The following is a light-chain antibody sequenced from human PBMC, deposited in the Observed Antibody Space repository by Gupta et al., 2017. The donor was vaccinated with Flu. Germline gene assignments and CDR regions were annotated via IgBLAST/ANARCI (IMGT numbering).Light chain of an antibody. CDR3: VLYMGGGIGL. CDR2: STS. V-gene: IGLV8-61*01. Sequence: QTVVTQEPSFSVSPGGTVTLTCGLSSGSVSTSYYPSWYQQTPGQAPRTLIYSTSTRSSGVPDRFFGSIVGNKAALTITGAQADDESDYYCVLYMGGGIGLFGGGTKVTVL. CDR1: SGSVSTSYY. J-gene: IGLJ3*02.